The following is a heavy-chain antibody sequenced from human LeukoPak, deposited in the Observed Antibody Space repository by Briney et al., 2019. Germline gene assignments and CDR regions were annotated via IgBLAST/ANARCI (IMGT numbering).Heavy chain of an antibody. J-gene: IGHJ4*02. D-gene: IGHD2-15*01. CDR1: GLTFSRYW. CDR3: ARETPTYTSCNGGNCLKPSPDD. V-gene: IGHV3-7*01. Sequence: PGGSLRLSCAASGLTFSRYWMSWVRQAPGKGLEWVANIKQDGSEKYYVDSVKGRFTISRDNAKNSPYLQMDSLRAEDTAVYYCARETPTYTSCNGGNCLKPSPDDWGQGTLVTVPS. CDR2: IKQDGSEK.